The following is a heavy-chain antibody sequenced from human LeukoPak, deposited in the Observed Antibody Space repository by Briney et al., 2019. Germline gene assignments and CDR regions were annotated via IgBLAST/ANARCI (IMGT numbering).Heavy chain of an antibody. CDR2: ISGYDGKT. V-gene: IGHV1-18*01. D-gene: IGHD2-15*01. Sequence: GASVKVSCKASGYTFTTYGINWVRQAPGQGLEWMGWISGYDGKTNYAQKLRDRVTMLRDTATSTVYMELRSLTTDDTAVYYCATEVRYCSGGSCYGFDTEFDYWGQGTLVTVSS. CDR3: ATEVRYCSGGSCYGFDTEFDY. CDR1: GYTFTTYG. J-gene: IGHJ4*02.